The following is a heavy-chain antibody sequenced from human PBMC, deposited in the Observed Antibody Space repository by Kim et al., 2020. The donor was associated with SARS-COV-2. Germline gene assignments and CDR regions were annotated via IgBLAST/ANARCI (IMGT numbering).Heavy chain of an antibody. J-gene: IGHJ6*02. CDR3: AKGVVVKASYYYGMDV. V-gene: IGHV3-23*01. D-gene: IGHD2-15*01. Sequence: SVNGRFTISRDNSKNTLYLQMNSLRAEDTAVYYCAKGVVVKASYYYGMDVWGQGTTVTVSS.